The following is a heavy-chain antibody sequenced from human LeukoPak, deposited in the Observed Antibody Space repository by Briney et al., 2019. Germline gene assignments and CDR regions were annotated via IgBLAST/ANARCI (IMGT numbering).Heavy chain of an antibody. D-gene: IGHD3-22*01. V-gene: IGHV3-23*01. CDR3: AKTEDYYDSSGYYYDPIGY. CDR2: ISGSGGST. CDR1: GFTFSSYA. J-gene: IGHJ4*02. Sequence: GGSLRLSCAASGFTFSSYAMSWVRQAPGKGLEWVSAISGSGGSTYYADSVKRRFTISGRNSKNTLYLQMNSLRAEDTAVYYCAKTEDYYDSSGYYYDPIGYWGQGTLVTVSS.